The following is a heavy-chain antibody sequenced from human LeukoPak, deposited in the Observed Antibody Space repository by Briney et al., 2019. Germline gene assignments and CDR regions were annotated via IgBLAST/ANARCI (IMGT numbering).Heavy chain of an antibody. CDR3: ARFKLTVTVAHFGY. Sequence: SETLSLTCTVSGGSISSGDYYWSWIRQPPGKGLEWIGYIYYSGSTYYNPSLKSRVTISVDTSKNQFSLKLSSVTAADTAVYYCARFKLTVTVAHFGYWGQGTLVTVSS. CDR1: GGSISSGDYY. D-gene: IGHD4-23*01. J-gene: IGHJ4*02. CDR2: IYYSGST. V-gene: IGHV4-30-4*01.